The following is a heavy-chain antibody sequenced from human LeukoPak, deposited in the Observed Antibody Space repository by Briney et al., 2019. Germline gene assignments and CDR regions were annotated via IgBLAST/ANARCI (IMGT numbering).Heavy chain of an antibody. V-gene: IGHV1-2*02. CDR1: GYTFTGYY. CDR3: ARGGQQQLVGGDAFDI. CDR2: INPNSGGT. J-gene: IGHJ3*02. Sequence: ASVKVSCKASGYTFTGYYMHWVRQAPGQGLEWMGWINPNSGGTNYAQKFQGRVTMTRDTSISTAYMELSRLRSDDTAVYYCARGGQQQLVGGDAFDIWGQGTMVTVSS. D-gene: IGHD6-13*01.